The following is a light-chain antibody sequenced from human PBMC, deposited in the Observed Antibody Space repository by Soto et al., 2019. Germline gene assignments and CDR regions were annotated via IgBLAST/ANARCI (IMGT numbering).Light chain of an antibody. CDR1: QSISTW. Sequence: DIQMTQSPSTLSASVGDRVTITCRASQSISTWLAWYQQKPGNAPKLLIFDASNLESGVPSRFSGSGSGTEFTLTIDSLQPDDFATYYCQQYNSDSRTFGQETELDIK. J-gene: IGKJ1*01. CDR3: QQYNSDSRT. V-gene: IGKV1-5*01. CDR2: DAS.